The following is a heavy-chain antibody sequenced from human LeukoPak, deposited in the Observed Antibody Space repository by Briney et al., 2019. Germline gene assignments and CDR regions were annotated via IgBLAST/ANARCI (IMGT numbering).Heavy chain of an antibody. CDR1: GYTFTGYY. CDR2: INPNSGGT. CDR3: ARVGSGSPGVYYYYGMDV. D-gene: IGHD1-26*01. Sequence: ASVKVSRKASGYTFTGYYMHWVRQAPGQGLEWMGWINPNSGGTNYAQKFQGRVTMTRDTSISTAYMELSRLRSDDTAVYYCARVGSGSPGVYYYYGMDVWGQGTTVTVSS. J-gene: IGHJ6*02. V-gene: IGHV1-2*02.